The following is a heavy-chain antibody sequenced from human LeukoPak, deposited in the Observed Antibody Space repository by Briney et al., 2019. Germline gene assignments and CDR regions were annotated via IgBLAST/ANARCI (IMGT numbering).Heavy chain of an antibody. CDR3: ARRLSGSPRAFDI. CDR2: ISSSSSYI. Sequence: GGSLRLSCAASGFTFSSYSMNWVRQAPGKGLEWVSSISSSSSYIYYADSVKGRFTISRDNAKNSLYLQMNSLRAEDTAVYYCARRLSGSPRAFDIWGLGTMVTVSS. D-gene: IGHD1-26*01. CDR1: GFTFSSYS. J-gene: IGHJ3*02. V-gene: IGHV3-21*01.